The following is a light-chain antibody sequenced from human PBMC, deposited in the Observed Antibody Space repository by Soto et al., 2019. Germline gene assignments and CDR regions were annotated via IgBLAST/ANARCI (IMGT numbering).Light chain of an antibody. V-gene: IGKV1-5*03. J-gene: IGKJ1*01. CDR1: QSISLW. CDR2: KTS. Sequence: DIHMTQSPSTLSASVGDRVTITCRASQSISLWVAWYQQKPGRAPNLLIYKTSSLETWVPSRFSGSGSGTEFTLTISSLQPDDFATYYCQHYKDYSWTFGQGTKVEVK. CDR3: QHYKDYSWT.